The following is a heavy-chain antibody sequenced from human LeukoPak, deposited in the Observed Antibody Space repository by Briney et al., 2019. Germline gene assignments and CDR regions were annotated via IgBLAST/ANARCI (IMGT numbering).Heavy chain of an antibody. CDR2: ITVNGETI. J-gene: IGHJ4*02. V-gene: IGHV3-43*02. D-gene: IGHD4/OR15-4a*01. CDR3: VKDVPVLAF. Sequence: GGSLRLSCAAAGLSFREHAIHWVGQRPGRGLEVVSFITVNGETIFYADSVKGRFTISREDSKDSLYLQMNSLKTEDTALYHCVKDVPVLAFWGQGTLVTVSS. CDR1: GLSFREHA.